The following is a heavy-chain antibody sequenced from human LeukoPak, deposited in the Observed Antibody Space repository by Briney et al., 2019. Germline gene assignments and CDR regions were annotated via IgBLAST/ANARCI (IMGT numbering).Heavy chain of an antibody. CDR1: GGSISSSDYY. D-gene: IGHD6-6*01. V-gene: IGHV4-30-4*08. J-gene: IGHJ4*02. CDR2: IYYSGST. Sequence: SETLSLTCTVSGGSISSSDYYWSWIRQPPGKGLEWIGYIYYSGSTYYNPSLKSRVTISVDTSKNQFSLKLSSVTAADTAVYYCAREGEYSSSLHWGQGTLVTVSS. CDR3: AREGEYSSSLH.